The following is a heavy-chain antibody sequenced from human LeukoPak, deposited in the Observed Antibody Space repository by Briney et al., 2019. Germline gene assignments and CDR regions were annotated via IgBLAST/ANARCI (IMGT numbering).Heavy chain of an antibody. CDR1: GGSISSGGYS. J-gene: IGHJ4*02. V-gene: IGHV4-30-2*01. D-gene: IGHD6-13*01. CDR2: IYHSGST. CDR3: ARARSSWYFDY. Sequence: PSETLSLTCAVSGGSISSGGYSWSWIRRPPGKGLEWIGYIYHSGSTYYNPSLKSRVTISVDRSKNQFSLKLSSVTAADTAVYYCARARSSWYFDYWGQGTLVTVSS.